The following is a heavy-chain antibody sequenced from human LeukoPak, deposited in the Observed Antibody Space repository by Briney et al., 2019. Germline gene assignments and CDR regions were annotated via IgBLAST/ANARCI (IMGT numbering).Heavy chain of an antibody. CDR3: ARCGIWSDNWSAGYYYYMDV. J-gene: IGHJ6*03. Sequence: GASVMVSCKASGYTFTGYYIHWVRQAPGQGLEWLGWISGYNGNTSYAEKVQGRLTMTTDTSTSTAYMELGSLRSHDTAIYYCARCGIWSDNWSAGYYYYMDVWGKGTTVTISS. D-gene: IGHD1-1*01. CDR1: GYTFTGYY. V-gene: IGHV1-18*04. CDR2: ISGYNGNT.